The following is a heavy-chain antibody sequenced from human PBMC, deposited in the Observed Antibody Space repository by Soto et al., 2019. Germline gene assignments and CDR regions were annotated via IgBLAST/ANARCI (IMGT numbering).Heavy chain of an antibody. CDR3: AIGGGDYNSFDH. V-gene: IGHV3-74*01. CDR2: IKSDGSST. D-gene: IGHD2-21*01. Sequence: EVQLVESGGGLVQPGGSLRLSCAASGFLFSTYWMFWVRQVPRKGLLWVSRIKSDGSSTSYADSVKGRFTISRDNTKNTLYLQMSRPRAEDTAVYYCAIGGGDYNSFDHWGQGILDTVAS. CDR1: GFLFSTYW. J-gene: IGHJ4*02.